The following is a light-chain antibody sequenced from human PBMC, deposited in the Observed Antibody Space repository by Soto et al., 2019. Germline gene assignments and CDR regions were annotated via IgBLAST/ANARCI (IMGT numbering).Light chain of an antibody. CDR1: SSNIRAGYA. V-gene: IGLV1-40*01. J-gene: IGLJ2*01. Sequence: QPVLTQPPSVSGAPVQRVTISCTVTSSNIRAGYAVHWYQQLPGTAPKLLISDSDNRPSGVPDRFSGSKSGTSASLAITGLQAEDEADYYCQSYDNSHDWDVVFGGGTKLTVL. CDR3: QSYDNSHDWDVV. CDR2: DSD.